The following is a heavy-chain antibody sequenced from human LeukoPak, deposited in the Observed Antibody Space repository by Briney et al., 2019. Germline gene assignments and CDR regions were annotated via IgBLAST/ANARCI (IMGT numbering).Heavy chain of an antibody. V-gene: IGHV3-21*01. CDR1: GFTFSSYS. J-gene: IGHJ4*02. CDR3: ARAQFEPYYFDY. Sequence: GGSLRLSCAASGFTFSSYSMNWVRQAPGKGLEWVSSISSSSSSYIYYADSVKGRFTISRDNAKNSLYLQVNSLRAEDTAVYYCARAQFEPYYFDYWGQGTLVTVSS. D-gene: IGHD3-10*01. CDR2: ISSSSSSYI.